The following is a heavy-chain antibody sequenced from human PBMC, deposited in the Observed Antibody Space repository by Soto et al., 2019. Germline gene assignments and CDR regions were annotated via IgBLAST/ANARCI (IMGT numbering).Heavy chain of an antibody. CDR3: APWFGAFDY. Sequence: QVQLVESGGSMVQPGRSLRLSCAASGFTFSSYGMHWVRQAPGKGLEWVAVISYDGSNKYYADSVKGRFTISRDNSKNTLYLQMNSLRAEDTAEYYCAPWFGAFDYWGQGTLVTVSS. CDR1: GFTFSSYG. CDR2: ISYDGSNK. V-gene: IGHV3-30*03. D-gene: IGHD3-10*01. J-gene: IGHJ4*02.